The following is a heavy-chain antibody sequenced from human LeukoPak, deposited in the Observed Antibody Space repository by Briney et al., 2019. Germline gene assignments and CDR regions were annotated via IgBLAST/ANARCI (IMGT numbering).Heavy chain of an antibody. CDR1: GVTFSSYW. CDR3: ARESSSSGYYYEA. Sequence: GGSLRLSCAASGVTFSSYWMSWVRQAPGKGLEWVANIKQDGSETYYVDSVKGRFTISRDNAKNSLYLQMNSLRAEDTAVYYCARESSSSGYYYEAWGQGTLVTVSS. CDR2: IKQDGSET. V-gene: IGHV3-7*01. D-gene: IGHD3-22*01. J-gene: IGHJ5*02.